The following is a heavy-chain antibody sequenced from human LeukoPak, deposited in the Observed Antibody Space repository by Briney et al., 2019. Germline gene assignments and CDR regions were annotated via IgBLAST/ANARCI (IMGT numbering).Heavy chain of an antibody. CDR1: GFTFSSYW. Sequence: GGSLRLSCAASGFTFSSYWMHWVRQAPGKGLEWVAVISYDGSNKYYADSVKGRFTISRDNSKNTLYLQMNSLRAEDTAVYYCASENRPWGQGTLVTVSS. J-gene: IGHJ5*02. D-gene: IGHD1-14*01. CDR2: ISYDGSNK. V-gene: IGHV3-30*03. CDR3: ASENRP.